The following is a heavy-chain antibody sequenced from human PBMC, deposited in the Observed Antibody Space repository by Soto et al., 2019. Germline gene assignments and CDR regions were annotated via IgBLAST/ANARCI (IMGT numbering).Heavy chain of an antibody. D-gene: IGHD3-3*01. CDR2: IYYSGST. CDR3: ARGADFCSGYYTDYYYGMDV. Sequence: SETLSLTCTVSGGSISSGGYYWSWIRQHPGKGLEWIVYIYYSGSTYYTPYLKSRVTISVDTSKNQFSLKLSSVTAADTAVYYCARGADFCSGYYTDYYYGMDVWGQGTTVTVSS. CDR1: GGSISSGGYY. J-gene: IGHJ6*02. V-gene: IGHV4-31*03.